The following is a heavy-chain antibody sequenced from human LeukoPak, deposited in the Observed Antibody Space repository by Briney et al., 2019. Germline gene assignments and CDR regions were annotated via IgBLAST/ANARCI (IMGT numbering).Heavy chain of an antibody. CDR1: GGSISSGSYY. CDR3: ARVPVNIWENWFDP. D-gene: IGHD1-26*01. J-gene: IGHJ5*02. V-gene: IGHV4-61*02. CDR2: IYTSGST. Sequence: PSETLSLTCTVSGGSISSGSYYWSWIRQPAGKGLEWIGRIYTSGSTNYNPSLKSRVTISVDTSKNQFSLKLSSVTAADTAVYYCARVPVNIWENWFDPWGQGTLVTVSS.